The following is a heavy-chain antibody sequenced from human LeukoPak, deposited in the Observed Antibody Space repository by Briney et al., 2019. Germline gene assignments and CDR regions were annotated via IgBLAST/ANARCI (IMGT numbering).Heavy chain of an antibody. J-gene: IGHJ4*02. D-gene: IGHD5-24*01. Sequence: SETLSLTCTVSGGSISSYYWSWIRQPPGKGLEWIGYIYYSGGTNYDPSLKSRVTISVDTSKNQFSLNLISVTAADTAVYYCARLGGHRDGYSFDYWSQGTLVTVSS. CDR2: IYYSGGT. V-gene: IGHV4-59*08. CDR3: ARLGGHRDGYSFDY. CDR1: GGSISSYY.